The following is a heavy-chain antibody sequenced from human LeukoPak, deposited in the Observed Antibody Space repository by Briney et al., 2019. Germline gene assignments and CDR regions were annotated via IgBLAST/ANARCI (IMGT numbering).Heavy chain of an antibody. V-gene: IGHV1-8*02. CDR1: GYTFTSYY. Sequence: ASVRVSCKASGYTFTSYYMHWVRQATGQGLEWMGWMNPNSGNTGYAQKFQGRVTMTRNTSISTAYMELSSLRSEDTAVYYCARAGSSWPFDYWGQGTLVTVSS. D-gene: IGHD6-13*01. J-gene: IGHJ4*02. CDR2: MNPNSGNT. CDR3: ARAGSSWPFDY.